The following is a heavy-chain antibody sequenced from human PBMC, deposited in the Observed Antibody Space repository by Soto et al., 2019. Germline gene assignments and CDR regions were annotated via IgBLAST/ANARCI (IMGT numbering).Heavy chain of an antibody. CDR2: INSGSNSI. D-gene: IGHD2-21*01. J-gene: IGHJ5*01. CDR1: GFTFSSYS. Sequence: LRLSCAASGFTFSSYSMNWVRQAPGKGLEWVSFINSGSNSIYYADSVKGRFTISRDNVKNSLYLQMNSLRVEDTAIYYCARGRLVVPPFDSWGRGTLVTVSS. CDR3: ARGRLVVPPFDS. V-gene: IGHV3-48*01.